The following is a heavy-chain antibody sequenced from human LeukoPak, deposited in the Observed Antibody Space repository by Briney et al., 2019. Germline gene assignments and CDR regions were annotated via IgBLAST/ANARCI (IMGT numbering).Heavy chain of an antibody. D-gene: IGHD4-17*01. V-gene: IGHV4-39*01. J-gene: IGHJ4*02. CDR2: IYYSGST. Sequence: SETLSLTCTVSGGSISSSSYYWGWIRQPPGKGLEWIGSIYYSGSTYYNPSLKSRVTIPVDTSKNQFSLKLSSVTAADTAVYYCARRGAAWATTVTGYFDYWGQGTLVTVSS. CDR1: GGSISSSSYY. CDR3: ARRGAAWATTVTGYFDY.